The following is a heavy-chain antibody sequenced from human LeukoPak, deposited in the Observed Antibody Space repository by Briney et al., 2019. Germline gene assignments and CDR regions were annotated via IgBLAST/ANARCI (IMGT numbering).Heavy chain of an antibody. CDR2: ISYDGSYK. CDR3: ASTSGSYLDYFDY. D-gene: IGHD1-26*01. V-gene: IGHV3-30*03. Sequence: PGRSLRLSCAASGFTFSSYGMHWVRQAPGKGLEWVAVISYDGSYKYSADSVKGRFTISRDNSKDTLYLRMNSLRAEDTAVYYCASTSGSYLDYFDYWGQGTLVTVSS. CDR1: GFTFSSYG. J-gene: IGHJ4*02.